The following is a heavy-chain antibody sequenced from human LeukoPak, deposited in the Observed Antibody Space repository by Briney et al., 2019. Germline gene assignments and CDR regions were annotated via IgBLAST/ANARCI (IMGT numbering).Heavy chain of an antibody. J-gene: IGHJ6*03. CDR1: GFRFGDYS. V-gene: IGHV3-49*03. D-gene: IGHD5-24*01. CDR2: IRSKLFRGTT. Sequence: GGSLRFSCAASGFRFGDYSMTWIRQVPGKGREGVVFIRSKLFRGTTEYAASVKGRFTISRDDSKSIVYLQMNSLKTEDTALYYCSSSTSGMATITYYYYMDVWGKGTTVTVSS. CDR3: SSSTSGMATITYYYYMDV.